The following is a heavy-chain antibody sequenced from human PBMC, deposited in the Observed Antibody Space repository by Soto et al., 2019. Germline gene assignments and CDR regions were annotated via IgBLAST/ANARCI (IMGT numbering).Heavy chain of an antibody. CDR2: INTDGSTT. Sequence: EGQLVESGGGLVQPGGSLRLSCAASGFTFSTYWMHWVRQAPGKGLVWVSLINTDGSTTNYADSVKGRFTISRDNAKNTVYLQMNSLRVEDTAVYYCARDLRGSPDYWGQGTLLTVSS. J-gene: IGHJ4*02. CDR1: GFTFSTYW. D-gene: IGHD1-26*01. V-gene: IGHV3-74*01. CDR3: ARDLRGSPDY.